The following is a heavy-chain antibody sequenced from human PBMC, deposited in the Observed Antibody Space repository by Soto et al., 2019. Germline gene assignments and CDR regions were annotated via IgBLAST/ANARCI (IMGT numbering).Heavy chain of an antibody. Sequence: SVKVSCKASGGTFSSYAISWVRQAPGQGLEWMGGIIPIFGTANYAQKFQGRVTITADESTSTAYMELSSLRSEDTAVYYCARDRPWGSGSYYYYYGMDVWGQGITVTVSS. CDR2: IIPIFGTA. D-gene: IGHD3-10*01. CDR1: GGTFSSYA. CDR3: ARDRPWGSGSYYYYYGMDV. J-gene: IGHJ6*02. V-gene: IGHV1-69*13.